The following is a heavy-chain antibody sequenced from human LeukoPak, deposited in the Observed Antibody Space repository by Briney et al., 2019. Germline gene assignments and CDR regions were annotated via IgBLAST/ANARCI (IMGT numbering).Heavy chain of an antibody. CDR3: ARLCSGGSCYWGEDY. J-gene: IGHJ4*02. CDR2: IYHSGST. Sequence: SETLSLTCTVSGDSISSGYYWGWIRQFPGKGLEWIGSIYHSGSTYYNPSLKSRVTISVDTSKNQFSLKLSSVTAADTAVYYCARLCSGGSCYWGEDYWGQGTLVTVSS. D-gene: IGHD2-15*01. CDR1: GDSISSGYY. V-gene: IGHV4-38-2*02.